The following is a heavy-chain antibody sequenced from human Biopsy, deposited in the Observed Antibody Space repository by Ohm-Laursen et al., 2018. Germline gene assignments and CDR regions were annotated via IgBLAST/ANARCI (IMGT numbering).Heavy chain of an antibody. Sequence: SVKVSCKASGYTFAGYYLHWVRQAPGHGLEWMGWINPNSGNANYAQSFQGRPTVTRDTSITTAYMELTSLTSDDTAIYYCARVPAYPSIDGYYGLDLWGQGTTVIVSS. CDR3: ARVPAYPSIDGYYGLDL. V-gene: IGHV1-2*02. D-gene: IGHD2-15*01. CDR1: GYTFAGYY. J-gene: IGHJ6*02. CDR2: INPNSGNA.